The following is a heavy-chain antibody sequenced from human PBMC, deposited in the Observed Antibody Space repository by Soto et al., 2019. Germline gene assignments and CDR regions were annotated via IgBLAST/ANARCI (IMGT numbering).Heavy chain of an antibody. J-gene: IGHJ4*02. CDR3: ARGSPGPVDH. V-gene: IGHV1-8*01. D-gene: IGHD3-10*01. CDR1: GYSFTSLH. Sequence: QVQLVQSGAEVRRTGASVKVSCKASGYSFTSLHFNWVRQATGQGLEWIGWMNPHSGETGYAQRFQGRVTMTRDISLSTAYMELRSLTSHDTAVYFCARGSPGPVDHWGQGTLVTVSS. CDR2: MNPHSGET.